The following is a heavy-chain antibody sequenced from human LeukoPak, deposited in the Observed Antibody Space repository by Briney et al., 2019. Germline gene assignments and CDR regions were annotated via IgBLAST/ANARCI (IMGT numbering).Heavy chain of an antibody. CDR2: INPNSGGT. V-gene: IGHV1-2*02. CDR1: GYTFTAYC. Sequence: GASVKVSCKASGYTFTAYCIHWVRQAPGQGLEWMGWINPNSGGTNYAQKFQGRVTMTRDTSISTAYMELSRLRSDDTAVYFCARRCDTSSYYTYYFDYWGQGTLVTVSS. D-gene: IGHD3-22*01. J-gene: IGHJ4*02. CDR3: ARRCDTSSYYTYYFDY.